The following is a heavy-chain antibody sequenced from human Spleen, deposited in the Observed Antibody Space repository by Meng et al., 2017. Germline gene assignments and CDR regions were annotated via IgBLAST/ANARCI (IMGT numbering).Heavy chain of an antibody. J-gene: IGHJ4*02. D-gene: IGHD4-11*01. CDR3: ARDRNYPSHFDY. CDR1: GFTFSIAW. V-gene: IGHV3-23*04. CDR2: IRESRNNT. Sequence: EVQLVESGGGLIKPGGSLRLSCAASGFTFSIAWMSWVRQAPGKGLEWVSHIRESRNNTRYADSVKGRFTISRDNSKNTLYLQMNSLRADDTAVYYCARDRNYPSHFDYWGQGTLVTVSS.